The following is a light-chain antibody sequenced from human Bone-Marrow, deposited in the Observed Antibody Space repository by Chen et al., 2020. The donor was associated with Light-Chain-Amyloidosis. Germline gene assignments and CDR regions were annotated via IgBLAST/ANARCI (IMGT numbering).Light chain of an antibody. J-gene: IGKJ4*01. CDR2: WTS. CDR3: QQYFAPPLT. Sequence: DLVMTQSPDSLAVSLGERAIINCKSSQSIFYSSTNKNYLAWYQQKAGQPPKLLISWTSTRQSGVPDRFRGSGSGTDFTLTISSLQAEDVAVYFCQQYFAPPLTFGGGTKVEIK. V-gene: IGKV4-1*01. CDR1: QSIFYSSTNKNY.